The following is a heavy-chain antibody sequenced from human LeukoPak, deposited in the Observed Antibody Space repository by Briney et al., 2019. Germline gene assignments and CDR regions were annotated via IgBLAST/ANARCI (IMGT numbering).Heavy chain of an antibody. V-gene: IGHV3-74*01. D-gene: IGHD1-26*01. CDR3: ARDQSIAGPTTADY. Sequence: GGTLRLSCAASGFTFSRFWMHWVRQAPGKGLVWVSRINTDASNTIYADSVKGRFTISRDNAKNTLYLQMNSLRAEDTAVYYCARDQSIAGPTTADYWGQGTLVTVS. CDR2: INTDASNT. CDR1: GFTFSRFW. J-gene: IGHJ4*02.